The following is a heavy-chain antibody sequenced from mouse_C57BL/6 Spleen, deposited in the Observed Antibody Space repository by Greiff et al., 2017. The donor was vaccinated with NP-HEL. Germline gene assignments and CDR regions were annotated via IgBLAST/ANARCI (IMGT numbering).Heavy chain of an antibody. CDR3: ARDEAWFAY. CDR2: ISDGGSYT. J-gene: IGHJ3*01. V-gene: IGHV5-4*01. Sequence: DVHLVESGGGLVKPGGSLKLSCAASGFTFSSYAMSWVRQTPEKMLEWVATISDGGSYTYYPDNVKGRFTISRDNAKNNLYLQMSHLKSEDTAMYYCARDEAWFAYWGQGTLVTVSA. CDR1: GFTFSSYA.